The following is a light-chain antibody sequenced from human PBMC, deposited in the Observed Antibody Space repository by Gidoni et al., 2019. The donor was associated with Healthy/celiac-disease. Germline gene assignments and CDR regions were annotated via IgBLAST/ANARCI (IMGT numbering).Light chain of an antibody. CDR3: QQYGSSPET. Sequence: EIVLTQSPGTLSLSPGERVTLSCRASQSVSSSDLAWYQQKPGQAPRLLIYGASSRATGIPDRFSGSGSGTDFTLTISRLEPEDFAVYYCQQYGSSPETFGQGTKVEIK. CDR1: QSVSSSD. J-gene: IGKJ1*01. CDR2: GAS. V-gene: IGKV3-20*01.